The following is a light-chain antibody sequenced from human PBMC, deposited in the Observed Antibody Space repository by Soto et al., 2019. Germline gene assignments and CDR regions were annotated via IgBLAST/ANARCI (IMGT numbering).Light chain of an antibody. Sequence: QSVLTQPPSVSGAPGQRVTISCTGSSSNIGAGYDVHWYQQLPGTAPKLLIYGNSNRPSGVPDRFSGSKSGTSASLAITGLQAEDGADYYWQSYDSSLSGWVFGGGTKVTVL. J-gene: IGLJ3*02. CDR1: SSNIGAGYD. CDR2: GNS. V-gene: IGLV1-40*01. CDR3: QSYDSSLSGWV.